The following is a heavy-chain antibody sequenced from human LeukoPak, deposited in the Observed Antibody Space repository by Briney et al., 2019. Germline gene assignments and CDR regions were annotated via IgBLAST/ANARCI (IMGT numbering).Heavy chain of an antibody. Sequence: PSETLSLTCTVTGDSISRYYWSWIRQPPGKGLEWIGYIYYNGGTKYNPSLESRVTISRDTSKNQFSLTVTSVTAADTAVYYCARSRYGSSFDSWGQGTLVTVSS. J-gene: IGHJ4*02. D-gene: IGHD6-6*01. CDR2: IYYNGGT. V-gene: IGHV4-59*01. CDR3: ARSRYGSSFDS. CDR1: GDSISRYY.